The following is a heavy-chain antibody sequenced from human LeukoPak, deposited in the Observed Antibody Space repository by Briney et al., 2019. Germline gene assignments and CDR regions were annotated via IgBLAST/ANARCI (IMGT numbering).Heavy chain of an antibody. Sequence: SETLSLTCTVSGGSISSSSYYWGWIRQPPGKGLEWIGEINHSGSTNCNPSLKSRVTISVDTSKNQFSLKLSSVTAADTAVYYCAREVVLEHRYYFDYWGQGTLVTVSS. CDR3: AREVVLEHRYYFDY. CDR2: INHSGST. J-gene: IGHJ4*02. CDR1: GGSISSSSYY. V-gene: IGHV4-39*07. D-gene: IGHD3-3*02.